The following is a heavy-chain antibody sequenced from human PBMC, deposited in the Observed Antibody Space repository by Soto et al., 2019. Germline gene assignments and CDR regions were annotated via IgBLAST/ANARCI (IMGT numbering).Heavy chain of an antibody. J-gene: IGHJ6*02. CDR3: TTDDIEQQQYYYYYGMDV. V-gene: IGHV3-15*01. Sequence: NPGGSLRLSCAASGFTFSNAWMSWVRQAPGKGLEWVGRIKSKTDGGTTDYAAPVKGRFTISRDDSKNTLYLQMNSLKTEDTAVYYCTTDDIEQQQYYYYYGMDVWGQGTTVTVSS. CDR2: IKSKTDGGTT. CDR1: GFTFSNAW. D-gene: IGHD1-1*01.